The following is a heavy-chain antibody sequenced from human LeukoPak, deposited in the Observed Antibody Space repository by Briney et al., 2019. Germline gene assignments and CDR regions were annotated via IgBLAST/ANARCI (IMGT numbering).Heavy chain of an antibody. CDR1: GXTFTSYD. CDR3: EXXXHGDWYFDL. Sequence: KXSGXTFTSYDINWVRQATGQGLEWMGWMNPNSGNTGYAQKFQGRVTMTRNTSISTAYMELSRLRSDDTAVYYCEXXXHGDWYFDLWGRGTLVTVSS. V-gene: IGHV1-8*01. CDR2: MNPNSGNT. J-gene: IGHJ2*01. D-gene: IGHD4-17*01.